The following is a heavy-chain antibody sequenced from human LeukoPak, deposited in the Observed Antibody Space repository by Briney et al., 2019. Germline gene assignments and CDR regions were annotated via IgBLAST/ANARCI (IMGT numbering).Heavy chain of an antibody. V-gene: IGHV3-48*02. J-gene: IGHJ6*02. D-gene: IGHD3-10*01. Sequence: GGSLRLSCAASGFTFSSYSMNWVRQAPGKGLEWVSYISRSSSTIYYADSVKGRFTISRDNAKNSLYLQMNSLRDEDTAVYYCARENTHGSGSYYILYYYYYYGMDVWGQGTTVTVSS. CDR3: ARENTHGSGSYYILYYYYYYGMDV. CDR2: ISRSSSTI. CDR1: GFTFSSYS.